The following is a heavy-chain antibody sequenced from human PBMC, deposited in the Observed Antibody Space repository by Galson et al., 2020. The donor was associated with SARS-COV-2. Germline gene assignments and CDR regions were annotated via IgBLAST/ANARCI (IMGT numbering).Heavy chain of an antibody. Sequence: ETSETLSLTCTVSGGSISNYYWSWIRQPPGKRLEWIGYVYYDGTTNYNPSLKSRVIISRDRSKNEVSLNLTSVTPSDTAVYFCARSGSSWGDWLDPWGQCTLVTVSS. J-gene: IGHJ5*02. CDR1: GGSISNYY. D-gene: IGHD6-13*01. CDR2: VYYDGTT. CDR3: ARSGSSWGDWLDP. V-gene: IGHV4-59*01.